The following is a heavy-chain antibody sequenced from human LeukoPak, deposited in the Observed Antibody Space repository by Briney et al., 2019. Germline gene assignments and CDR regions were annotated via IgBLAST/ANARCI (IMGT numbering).Heavy chain of an antibody. J-gene: IGHJ4*02. D-gene: IGHD3-10*01. Sequence: PGGSLRLSCAASGFTVSRNHMSWVRQAPGKGLEWVSVIYSGGGTYYADSVKGRFTISRDNSKNTLYLQMNSLRAEDTAVYYCAEDARNYYGSGSYYNVEYWGQGTLVTVSS. CDR1: GFTVSRNH. CDR3: AEDARNYYGSGSYYNVEY. CDR2: IYSGGGT. V-gene: IGHV3-53*05.